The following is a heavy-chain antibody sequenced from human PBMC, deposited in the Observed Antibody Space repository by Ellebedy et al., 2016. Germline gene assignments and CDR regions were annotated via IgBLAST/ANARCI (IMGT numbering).Heavy chain of an antibody. V-gene: IGHV3-48*02. D-gene: IGHD5-24*01. CDR3: ARDRGRDAYTYWYFDL. Sequence: GESLKISCAASGTTFSSYNMNWVRQAPGKGLQWVSYISSTSSNIYYADSVKGRFTISRDNAKNSLNLQMDSLRDEDTAVYFCARDRGRDAYTYWYFDLWGRGTLVTVSS. CDR1: GTTFSSYN. CDR2: ISSTSSNI. J-gene: IGHJ2*01.